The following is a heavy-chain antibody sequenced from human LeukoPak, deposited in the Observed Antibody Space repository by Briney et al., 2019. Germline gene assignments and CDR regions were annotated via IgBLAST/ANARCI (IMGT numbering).Heavy chain of an antibody. CDR3: ARGKTMVYCGGDCYRFDN. Sequence: ASVKVSCKASGYRFIDYGFSWVRQAPGQGLEWVGWINPNSGGTNYAQKFQGRVTMTRDTSISTAYMELSRLLSGDTAVYYCARGKTMVYCGGDCYRFDNWGQGTLVTVSS. V-gene: IGHV1-2*02. J-gene: IGHJ4*02. D-gene: IGHD2-21*02. CDR1: GYRFIDYG. CDR2: INPNSGGT.